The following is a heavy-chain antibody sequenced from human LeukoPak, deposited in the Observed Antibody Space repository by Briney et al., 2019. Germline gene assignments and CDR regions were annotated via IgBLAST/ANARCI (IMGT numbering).Heavy chain of an antibody. CDR1: GGSISSGSYY. Sequence: PSQTLSLTCTVSGGSISSGSYYWSWIRQPAGKGLEWIGRIYTSGITNYNPSLKSRVTISVDTSKNQFSLKLSSVTAADTAVYYCARGRPLLNWFDPWGQGTLVTVSS. CDR2: IYTSGIT. CDR3: ARGRPLLNWFDP. J-gene: IGHJ5*02. D-gene: IGHD2-15*01. V-gene: IGHV4-61*02.